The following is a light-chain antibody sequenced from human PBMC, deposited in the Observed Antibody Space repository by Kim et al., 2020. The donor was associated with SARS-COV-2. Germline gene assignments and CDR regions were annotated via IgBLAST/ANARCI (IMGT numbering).Light chain of an antibody. V-gene: IGLV6-57*01. CDR3: QSYDSSNHVV. Sequence: KTVTIAWTRSSGSIASNYVQWDQQRPGSSPTTVIYEDNQRPSGVPDRFSGSIDSSSNSASLTISGLKTEDEADYYCQSYDSSNHVVFGGGTQLTVL. J-gene: IGLJ2*01. CDR1: SGSIASNY. CDR2: EDN.